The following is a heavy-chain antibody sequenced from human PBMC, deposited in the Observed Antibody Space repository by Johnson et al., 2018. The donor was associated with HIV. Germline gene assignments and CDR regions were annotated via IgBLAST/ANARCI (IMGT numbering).Heavy chain of an antibody. CDR1: GFTFSSYG. Sequence: EQLVVSGGGVVQPGRSLRLSCAASGFTFSSYGMSWVRHAPGKGLEWVSGINWNGGSTGYADSVKGRFTIARDNAKNSLYLQMNSLRAEDTAVYYCARDPGYSSFDIWGQGAMVIVSS. CDR2: INWNGGST. V-gene: IGHV3-20*04. CDR3: ARDPGYSSFDI. D-gene: IGHD6-13*01. J-gene: IGHJ3*02.